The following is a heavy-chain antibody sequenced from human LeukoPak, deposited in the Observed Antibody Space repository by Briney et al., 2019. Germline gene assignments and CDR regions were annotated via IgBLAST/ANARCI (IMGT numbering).Heavy chain of an antibody. CDR2: ISFDATKE. CDR1: GFTFSNYA. V-gene: IGHV3-30*01. Sequence: GGSLRLSCAASGFTFSNYAMHWVRQAPGKGLEWVAVISFDATKEYFGKSVKGRFTISRDNSKSTLFLQMHSLRVEDTALYFCARFKVGSNTTQKNAFDVWGRGTVVTVSS. CDR3: ARFKVGSNTTQKNAFDV. J-gene: IGHJ3*01. D-gene: IGHD1-26*01.